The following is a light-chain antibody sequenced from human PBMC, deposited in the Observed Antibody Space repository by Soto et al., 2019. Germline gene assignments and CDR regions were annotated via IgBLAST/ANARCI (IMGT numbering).Light chain of an antibody. CDR1: QSIDNY. J-gene: IGKJ1*01. CDR3: QQCFSLPPT. V-gene: IGKV1-39*01. Sequence: DIPMTQTPSSLSASVGDRVTLTCRASQSIDNYLSWYQQIPGKAPKLLIYAASNLQRGVPSRFSGSGSGTEFTLTISNLQPDDFAVYYCQQCFSLPPTFGHGTKVDIK. CDR2: AAS.